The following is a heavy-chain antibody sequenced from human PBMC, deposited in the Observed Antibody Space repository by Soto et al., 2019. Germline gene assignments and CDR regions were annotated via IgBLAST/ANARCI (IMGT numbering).Heavy chain of an antibody. CDR2: IANTGDP. Sequence: LRLSCAASGFAFSSYDMHWVRHTTGAGLEWVSVIANTGDPYYSDSVKGRFTISRDNAKNALYLQMNSLRVGDSAMYYCAREGTGGGFDIWGQGTKVTVSS. J-gene: IGHJ3*02. D-gene: IGHD1-1*01. CDR3: AREGTGGGFDI. V-gene: IGHV3-13*05. CDR1: GFAFSSYD.